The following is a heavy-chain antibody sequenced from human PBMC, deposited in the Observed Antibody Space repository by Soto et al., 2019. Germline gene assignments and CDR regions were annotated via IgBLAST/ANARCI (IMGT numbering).Heavy chain of an antibody. CDR2: IHPSGNT. J-gene: IGHJ2*01. Sequence: QVPPPESGPGLVKPSGTLALPCPVSGGFLSTNNWGSWVRPPPGTGLEWIGEIHPSGNTNYNPSRKSRVTMSVDKSKNQFSLKLNPVTAADTAVYYCATGGSYCSSTGCLYWYLDLWGRGTLVSVSS. D-gene: IGHD2-2*01. V-gene: IGHV4-4*02. CDR3: ATGGSYCSSTGCLYWYLDL. CDR1: GGFLSTNNW.